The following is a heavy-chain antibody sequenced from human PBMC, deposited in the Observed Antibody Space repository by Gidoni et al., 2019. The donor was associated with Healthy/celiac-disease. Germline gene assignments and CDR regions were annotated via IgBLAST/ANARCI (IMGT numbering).Heavy chain of an antibody. CDR1: GFTFSSDA. D-gene: IGHD6-19*01. CDR2: ISGSGGST. J-gene: IGHJ3*02. V-gene: IGHV3-23*01. CDR3: AKGGPWLVPHDAFDI. Sequence: SCAAYGFTFSSDAMSWVRQAPGKGLEWVSAISGSGGSTYYADSVKGRFTISSDNSKTTLYLKMNSLRAEDTAVYYCAKGGPWLVPHDAFDIWGQGTMVTVSS.